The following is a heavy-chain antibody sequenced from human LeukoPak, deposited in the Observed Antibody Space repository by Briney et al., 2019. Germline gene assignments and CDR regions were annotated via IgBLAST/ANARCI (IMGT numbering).Heavy chain of an antibody. CDR2: IYYSGST. CDR3: ARGPSGYFNY. D-gene: IGHD3-22*01. J-gene: IGHJ4*02. V-gene: IGHV4-61*01. Sequence: PSETLSLTCTVPGGSVSSGNYYWSWIRQPPGKGLDWIGYIYYSGSTNYNPSLKSRVTISVDTSKNQFSLRLSSVTAADTAVYYCARGPSGYFNYWGQGTLATVSS. CDR1: GGSVSSGNYY.